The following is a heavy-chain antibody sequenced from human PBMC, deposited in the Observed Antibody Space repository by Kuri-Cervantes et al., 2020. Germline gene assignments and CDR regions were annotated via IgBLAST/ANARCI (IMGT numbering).Heavy chain of an antibody. J-gene: IGHJ4*02. CDR2: IKQDGSEK. Sequence: GESLKISCAASGFTFSNYWMSWVRQAPGKGLEWVANIKQDGSEKYYVDSVKGRFTISRDNAKNSLYLQMNSLRAEDTAVYYCARIVVVPAANHYYFDYWGQGTLVTVSS. CDR3: ARIVVVPAANHYYFDY. D-gene: IGHD2-2*01. V-gene: IGHV3-7*03. CDR1: GFTFSNYW.